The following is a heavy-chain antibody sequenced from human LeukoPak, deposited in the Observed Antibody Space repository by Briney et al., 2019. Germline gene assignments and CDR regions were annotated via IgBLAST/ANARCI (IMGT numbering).Heavy chain of an antibody. J-gene: IGHJ4*02. V-gene: IGHV3-23*01. Sequence: PGGSLRLSCAASGFTFRSYGMTWVRQAPGKGLEWVSAISGSGDSTYCADSVKGRFTISRDNSRNTLYLQMNSLRGEDTAVYSCARGQRRHIDMAPSFDYWGQGTLVTVSS. CDR2: ISGSGDST. D-gene: IGHD5-24*01. CDR1: GFTFRSYG. CDR3: ARGQRRHIDMAPSFDY.